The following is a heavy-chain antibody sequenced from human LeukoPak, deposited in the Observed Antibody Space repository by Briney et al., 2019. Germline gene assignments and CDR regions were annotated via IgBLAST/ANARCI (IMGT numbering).Heavy chain of an antibody. J-gene: IGHJ6*03. CDR3: TRDLDDYYYYYMDV. CDR2: IIPIFGTA. Sequence: SVKVSCKASGGTFSSYAISWVRQAPGQGLEWMGRIIPIFGTANYSRKFLGSVTITTDEYTSTAYMEQSSLRSEDTAVYYCTRDLDDYYYYYMDVWGKGTTVTVSS. CDR1: GGTFSSYA. V-gene: IGHV1-69*05. D-gene: IGHD3-9*01.